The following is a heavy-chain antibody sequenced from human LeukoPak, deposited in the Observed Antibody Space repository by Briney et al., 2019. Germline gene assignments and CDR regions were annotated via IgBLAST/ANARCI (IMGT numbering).Heavy chain of an antibody. Sequence: ASLRLSCAASGFTLTTYTMHWVRQAPGQGLEWMSIIDSSGGTTSYAQTLKGRFTMTRDRATSTLHIDMNILRAEDTAVYYCAGEPIGKGYYYSYIDVWGKGTTVTVSS. J-gene: IGHJ6*03. V-gene: IGHV3-48*01. D-gene: IGHD2-21*01. CDR2: IDSSGGTT. CDR1: GFTLTTYT. CDR3: AGEPIGKGYYYSYIDV.